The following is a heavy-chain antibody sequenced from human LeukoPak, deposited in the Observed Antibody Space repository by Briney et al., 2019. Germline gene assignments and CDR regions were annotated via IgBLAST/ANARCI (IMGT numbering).Heavy chain of an antibody. CDR3: EKAHCSSTSCSRADN. D-gene: IGHD2-2*01. CDR1: GYTFTAYS. J-gene: IGHJ4*02. CDR2: INPNSGVT. Sequence: ASVKVSCKASGYTFTAYSMHWVRQAPGQGLEWMGWINPNSGVTDCAQRCQGRVTMTMDTSITMLYMEMSSLTPDDTAVYYCEKAHCSSTSCSRADNWGQGTLVTVSS. V-gene: IGHV1-2*02.